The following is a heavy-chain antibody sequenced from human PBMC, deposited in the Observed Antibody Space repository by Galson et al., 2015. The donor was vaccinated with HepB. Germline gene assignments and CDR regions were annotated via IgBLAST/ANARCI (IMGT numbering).Heavy chain of an antibody. CDR1: GFSLTSIGVG. Sequence: PALVKPTQTLTLTCTFSGFSLTSIGVGVGWMRQPPGKALEWLALIYWNDDKRYSPSLKSRLTVTKDTSKNQVVLKVTNMDPVDTATYYCAHISTHHNFWSGYSFDLWGQGTMVTVSS. J-gene: IGHJ3*01. CDR2: IYWNDDK. D-gene: IGHD3-3*01. CDR3: AHISTHHNFWSGYSFDL. V-gene: IGHV2-5*01.